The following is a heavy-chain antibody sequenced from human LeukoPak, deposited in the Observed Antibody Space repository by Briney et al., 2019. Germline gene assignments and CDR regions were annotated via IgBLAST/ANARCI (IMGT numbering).Heavy chain of an antibody. CDR2: INWNGGST. Sequence: PGGSLRLSCAASGFTFDDYDMSWVRQAPGKGLEWVSGINWNGGSTGYADSVKGRFTISRDNARNSLYLQMNSLGAEDTALYYCARIAMAGIGDGFDIWGQGTMVTVSS. J-gene: IGHJ3*02. CDR3: ARIAMAGIGDGFDI. CDR1: GFTFDDYD. V-gene: IGHV3-20*04. D-gene: IGHD6-19*01.